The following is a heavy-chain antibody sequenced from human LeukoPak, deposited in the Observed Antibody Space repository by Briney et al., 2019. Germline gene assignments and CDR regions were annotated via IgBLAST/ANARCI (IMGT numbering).Heavy chain of an antibody. CDR1: GGTFSSYA. D-gene: IGHD6-13*01. CDR3: ARVSGSSWYRHFDY. CDR2: IIPIFGTA. J-gene: IGHJ4*02. Sequence: SVKVSCKASGGTFSSYAISWVRQAPGQGLEWMGGIIPIFGTANYAQKFQGRVPIPADESTTTAYMELSSLRSEDTAVYYCARVSGSSWYRHFDYWGQGTLVTVSS. V-gene: IGHV1-69*13.